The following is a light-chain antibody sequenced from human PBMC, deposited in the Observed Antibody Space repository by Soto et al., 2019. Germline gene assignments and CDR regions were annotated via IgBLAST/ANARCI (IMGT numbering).Light chain of an antibody. CDR3: QQYNNWPMWT. CDR2: GAS. V-gene: IGKV3-15*01. CDR1: QSVSSSY. J-gene: IGKJ1*01. Sequence: IVLTQSPGTLSLSQGERATLSCTPIQSVSSSYLAWYQQKPGQAPRLLIYGASTRATGIPARFSGSGSGTEFTLTINSLQSEDFAVYYCQQYNNWPMWTFGQGTKVDTK.